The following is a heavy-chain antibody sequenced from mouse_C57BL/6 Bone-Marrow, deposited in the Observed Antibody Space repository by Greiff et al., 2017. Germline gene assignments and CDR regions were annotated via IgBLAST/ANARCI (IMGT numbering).Heavy chain of an antibody. D-gene: IGHD1-3*01. J-gene: IGHJ3*01. V-gene: IGHV1-63*01. CDR1: GFTFTNYW. CDR2: IYPGGGYT. CDR3: AIVEWEVVFAY. Sequence: QVQLQQSGAELVRPGTSVKMSCKASGFTFTNYWIGWAKQRPGHGLEWIGDIYPGGGYTNYNEKFKGKATLTADKSSSTAYLQFSSLTSEDTAIYYGAIVEWEVVFAYWGQGTLVTVSA.